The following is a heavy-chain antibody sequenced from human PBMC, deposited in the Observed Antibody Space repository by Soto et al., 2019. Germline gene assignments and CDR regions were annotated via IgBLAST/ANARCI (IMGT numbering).Heavy chain of an antibody. CDR2: IIPIFGTA. V-gene: IGHV1-69*12. CDR1: GGTFSSYA. D-gene: IGHD4-17*01. CDR3: ARRGRDYGDSGAFDI. Sequence: QVQLVQSGAEVKKPGSSVKVSCKASGGTFSSYAISWVRQAPGQGLEWMGGIIPIFGTANYAQKFQGRVTIXXDXSXNTAYMELSSLRSEDTAVYYCARRGRDYGDSGAFDIWGQGTMVTVSS. J-gene: IGHJ3*02.